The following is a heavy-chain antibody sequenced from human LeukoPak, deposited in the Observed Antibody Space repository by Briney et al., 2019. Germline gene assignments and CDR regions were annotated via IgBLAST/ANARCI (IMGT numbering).Heavy chain of an antibody. CDR2: IFHTGIT. D-gene: IGHD2-2*02. CDR3: ARDLFPINWFES. V-gene: IGHV4-59*02. J-gene: IGHJ5*01. CDR1: GGSVTKYY. Sequence: SGTLSLTCTVSGGSVTKYYWHWIRQAPGKGLEWIGFIFHTGITNYNPSLKSRVTISVDTSKNQFSLKLTSVTAADTAVYFCARDLFPINWFESWGQGTLVTVSS.